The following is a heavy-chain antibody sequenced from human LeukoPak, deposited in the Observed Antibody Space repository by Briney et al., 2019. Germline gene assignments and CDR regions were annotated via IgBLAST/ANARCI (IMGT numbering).Heavy chain of an antibody. CDR2: ISWNSGSI. Sequence: GGSLRLSCAASGFTFDDYAMHWVRQAPGKGLEWVSGISWNSGSIGYADSVKGRFTISRDNAKNSLYLQMNSLRAEDTALYYCAAGNAYYYYYGMDVWGQGTTVTVSS. J-gene: IGHJ6*02. CDR3: AAGNAYYYYYGMDV. D-gene: IGHD6-19*01. CDR1: GFTFDDYA. V-gene: IGHV3-9*01.